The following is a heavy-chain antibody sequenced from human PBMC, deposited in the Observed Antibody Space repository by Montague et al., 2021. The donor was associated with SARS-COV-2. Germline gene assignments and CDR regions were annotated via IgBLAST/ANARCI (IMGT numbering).Heavy chain of an antibody. CDR1: GFSLSTSGMA. CDR3: AHKKPGWPNEFEV. Sequence: PALVKPTQTLTLTCTFSGFSLSTSGMAVSWIRQPPGQALECLARIDWDDDKSYSTSLETRLTITKDTSKNQVVLTMTNMDPVDTATYYCAHKKPGWPNEFEVWGQGAPVTVSA. V-gene: IGHV2-5*08. J-gene: IGHJ4*02. CDR2: IDWDDDK. D-gene: IGHD6-19*01.